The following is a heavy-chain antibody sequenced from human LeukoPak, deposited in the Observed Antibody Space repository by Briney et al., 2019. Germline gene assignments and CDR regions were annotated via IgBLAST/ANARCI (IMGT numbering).Heavy chain of an antibody. CDR2: ISWNSGSI. Sequence: GGSLRLSCAASGFIFDDYAMHWVRQAPGKGLEWVSGISWNSGSIGYADSVKGRFTISRDNAKNSLYLQMNSLRAEDTALYYCAKDSRGYSGYDSSFDYWGQGTLVTVSS. CDR1: GFIFDDYA. D-gene: IGHD5-12*01. CDR3: AKDSRGYSGYDSSFDY. J-gene: IGHJ4*02. V-gene: IGHV3-9*01.